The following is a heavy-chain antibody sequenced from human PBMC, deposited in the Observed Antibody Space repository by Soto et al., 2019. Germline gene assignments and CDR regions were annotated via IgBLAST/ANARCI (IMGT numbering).Heavy chain of an antibody. V-gene: IGHV3-33*01. CDR3: VRGGGGLDAFDI. CDR2: IWDDGSNK. J-gene: IGHJ3*02. Sequence: QVQLVESGGGVVQPGRSLRLSCAAAGFTFSTYGMHWVRQAPGKGLEWVALIWDDGSNKNYADSVKGRFTISRDNSKNTLFLQMNSLRAEHTAVYYFVRGGGGLDAFDIWGQGTMVTVSS. D-gene: IGHD3-16*01. CDR1: GFTFSTYG.